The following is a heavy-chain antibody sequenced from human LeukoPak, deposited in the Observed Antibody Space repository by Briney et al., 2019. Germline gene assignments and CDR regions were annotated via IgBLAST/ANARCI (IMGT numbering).Heavy chain of an antibody. J-gene: IGHJ4*02. CDR3: ATLRWDGSGPQPS. V-gene: IGHV4-39*07. D-gene: IGHD3-22*01. CDR1: GGSISNSRYY. Sequence: SETLSLTCTVSGGSISNSRYYWGWIRQPPGKGLEWIGSIYYSGNTYYSPSLKSRVTISVDTSKNQFSLNLSSVTAADTAVYYCATLRWDGSGPQPSGGQGPLVTVSS. CDR2: IYYSGNT.